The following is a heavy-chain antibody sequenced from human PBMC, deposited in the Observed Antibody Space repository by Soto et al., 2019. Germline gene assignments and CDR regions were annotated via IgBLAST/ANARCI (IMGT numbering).Heavy chain of an antibody. CDR2: INHSGST. V-gene: IGHV4-34*01. D-gene: IGHD3-3*01. Sequence: PSETLSLTCAVYGGSFSGYYWTWIRQPPGTGLEWIGEINHSGSTNYNPSLKSRVTISVDTSKNQFSLKLTSVTAADTAVYYCARRREWLSIGYYYYGMDVWGQGTTVTVSS. J-gene: IGHJ6*02. CDR1: GGSFSGYY. CDR3: ARRREWLSIGYYYYGMDV.